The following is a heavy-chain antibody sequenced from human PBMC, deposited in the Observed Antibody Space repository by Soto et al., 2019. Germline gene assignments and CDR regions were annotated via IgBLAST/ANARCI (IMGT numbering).Heavy chain of an antibody. CDR2: INAGNGNT. D-gene: IGHD3-10*01. Sequence: ASVKVSCKASGYTFTIYSMHWVRQAPGQRLEWMGWINAGNGNTKYSQKFQGRVTITRDTSASTAYMELSSLRSEDTAVYYCATVDKXTMVRGVIRFXYWGQGTLVXVSS. V-gene: IGHV1-3*01. CDR3: ATVDKXTMVRGVIRFXY. J-gene: IGHJ4*02. CDR1: GYTFTIYS.